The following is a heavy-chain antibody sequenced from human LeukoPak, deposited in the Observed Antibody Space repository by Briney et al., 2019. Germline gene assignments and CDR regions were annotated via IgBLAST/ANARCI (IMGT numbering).Heavy chain of an antibody. Sequence: ASVKVSCKASGYTFTGYYMHWVRQAPGQGLEWMGWINPNSGGTNYAQKFQGRVTMIRDTSISTAYMELSRLRSDDTAVYYCARVDLSYYYDSSGYYGAYFDYWGQGTLVTVSS. V-gene: IGHV1-2*02. J-gene: IGHJ4*02. CDR3: ARVDLSYYYDSSGYYGAYFDY. CDR1: GYTFTGYY. D-gene: IGHD3-22*01. CDR2: INPNSGGT.